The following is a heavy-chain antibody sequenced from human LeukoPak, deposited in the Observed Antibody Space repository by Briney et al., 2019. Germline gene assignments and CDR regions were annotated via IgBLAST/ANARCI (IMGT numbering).Heavy chain of an antibody. D-gene: IGHD6-13*01. V-gene: IGHV7-4-1*02. J-gene: IGHJ5*02. Sequence: GASVKVSCKASGYTFTSYAMNWVRQAPGQGLEWMGWINTNTGNPTYAQGFTGRFVFSLDTSVSTAYLQISSLKAEDTAVYYCARLGSSSWYSWWFDPWGQGTLVTVSS. CDR1: GYTFTSYA. CDR3: ARLGSSSWYSWWFDP. CDR2: INTNTGNP.